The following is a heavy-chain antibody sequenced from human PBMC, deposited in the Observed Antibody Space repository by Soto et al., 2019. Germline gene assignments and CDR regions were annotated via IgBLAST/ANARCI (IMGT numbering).Heavy chain of an antibody. Sequence: QVQVVESGGGVVQPGTSLRLSCAASGFTFNNYGMHWVRQAPGKGLEGVAVIWYDESHKYYAASVTGRFTISRDNSKNTLYLQMSRLRGEDTAVYYCARDKTFGGTIGSAFDSWGQGTLVTVSS. D-gene: IGHD3-16*01. J-gene: IGHJ4*02. CDR2: IWYDESHK. CDR1: GFTFNNYG. CDR3: ARDKTFGGTIGSAFDS. V-gene: IGHV3-33*01.